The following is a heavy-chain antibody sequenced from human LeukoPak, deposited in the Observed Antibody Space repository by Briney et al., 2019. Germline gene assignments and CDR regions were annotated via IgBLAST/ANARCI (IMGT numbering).Heavy chain of an antibody. V-gene: IGHV4-4*09. CDR2: IYTSGST. CDR1: GGSISSYY. Sequence: SETLSLTCTVSGGSISSYYWSWIRQPPGKGLEWIGYIYTSGSTNYNPSLKSRVTISVDTSKNQFSLKPSSVTAADTAAYYCARQKRDWFDPWGQGTLVTVSS. CDR3: ARQKRDWFDP. J-gene: IGHJ5*02.